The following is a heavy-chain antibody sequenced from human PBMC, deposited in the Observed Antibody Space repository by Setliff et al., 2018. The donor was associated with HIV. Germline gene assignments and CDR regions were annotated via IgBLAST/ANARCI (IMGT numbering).Heavy chain of an antibody. CDR1: GDSISSGYYY. J-gene: IGHJ3*02. V-gene: IGHV4-61*02. CDR3: ARLGMTTVGIGDVFET. CDR2: ISTSGCT. D-gene: IGHD4-17*01. Sequence: SETLSLTCTVSGDSISSGYYYWIWLRQPAGKGLEWIGRISTSGCTNYSPSLKSRVTILVDTSKNQFSLKVRSVTAADTAVYYCARLGMTTVGIGDVFETWGQGTMVTVSS.